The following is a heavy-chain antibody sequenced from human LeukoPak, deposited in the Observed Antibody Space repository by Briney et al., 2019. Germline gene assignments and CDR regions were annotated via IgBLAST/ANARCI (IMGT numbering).Heavy chain of an antibody. V-gene: IGHV3-21*01. Sequence: GGSLRLSCAASGFTLSSYSMNWVRQAPGKGLEWVSSISSSSSYIYYADSVKGRFTISRDNAKNSLYLQMNSLRAEDTAVYYCARVAAGTSNYFDYWGQGTLVTVSS. J-gene: IGHJ4*02. CDR3: ARVAAGTSNYFDY. CDR1: GFTLSSYS. D-gene: IGHD6-13*01. CDR2: ISSSSSYI.